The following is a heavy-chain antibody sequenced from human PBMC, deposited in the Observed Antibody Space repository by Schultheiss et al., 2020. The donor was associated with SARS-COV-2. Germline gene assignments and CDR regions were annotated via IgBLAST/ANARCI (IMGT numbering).Heavy chain of an antibody. V-gene: IGHV4-61*01. Sequence: LSLPCTVSGGSVSSGSYYWSWIRQPPGKGLEWIGNIHHRGTTYYNPSLKSRVTISVDTSKNQFSLKLSSVTAADTAVYYCARGTHWFDPWGQGTLVTVSS. CDR3: ARGTHWFDP. J-gene: IGHJ5*02. CDR2: IHHRGTT. CDR1: GGSVSSGSYY.